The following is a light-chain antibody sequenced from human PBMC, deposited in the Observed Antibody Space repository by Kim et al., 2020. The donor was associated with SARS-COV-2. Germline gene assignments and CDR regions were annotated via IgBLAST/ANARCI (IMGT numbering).Light chain of an antibody. CDR3: QQYKNWPPWT. V-gene: IGKV3D-15*01. Sequence: EIVMTQSPVTLSVSRGERVTLSCRASQSVGTSLGWYQQTPGQATRLLIYGASTRATGIPDRFSGSGSGTEFTLTISSLQSEDSAVYYCQQYKNWPPWTFGQGTKVDIK. J-gene: IGKJ1*01. CDR1: QSVGTS. CDR2: GAS.